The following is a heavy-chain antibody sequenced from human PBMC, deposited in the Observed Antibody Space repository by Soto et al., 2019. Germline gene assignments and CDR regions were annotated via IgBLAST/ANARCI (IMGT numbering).Heavy chain of an antibody. D-gene: IGHD1-26*01. J-gene: IGHJ3*02. CDR1: GDSVSTNSAA. V-gene: IGHV6-1*01. CDR2: TYYMSQWYW. CDR3: ARWAHEGSFDI. Sequence: SQTLSLTCAISGDSVSTNSAAWNWIRQSASRGLEWLGRTYYMSQWYWDYADSVKSRITINPDTSRNQFSLHLNSVTPEDTAVYYCARWAHEGSFDIWGPGTTVTVSS.